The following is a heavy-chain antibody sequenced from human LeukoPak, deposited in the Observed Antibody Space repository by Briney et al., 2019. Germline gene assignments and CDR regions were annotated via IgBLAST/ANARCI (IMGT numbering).Heavy chain of an antibody. Sequence: PGGSLRLSCAASGSTFSSYAMHWVRQAPGKGLEWVAVISYDGSNKYYADSVKGRFTISRDNSKNTLYLQMNSLRAEDTAVYYCAAQYCSSTSCPHKIDYWGQGTLVTVST. CDR3: AAQYCSSTSCPHKIDY. J-gene: IGHJ4*02. CDR2: ISYDGSNK. V-gene: IGHV3-30-3*01. D-gene: IGHD2-2*01. CDR1: GSTFSSYA.